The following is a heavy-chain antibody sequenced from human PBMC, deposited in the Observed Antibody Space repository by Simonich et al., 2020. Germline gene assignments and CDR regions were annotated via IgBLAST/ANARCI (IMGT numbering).Heavy chain of an antibody. V-gene: IGHV4-34*01. CDR1: GGSFSGYY. CDR3: ARCGLVNYDILTGYHNWFDP. J-gene: IGHJ5*02. CDR2: INHSGTP. Sequence: QVQLQQWGAGLLKPSETLSLTCAVYGGSFSGYYWSWIRQPPGMGLEWMGEINHSGTPNYNPALKVRFTVTVDPSNNRFSMKLSSVTAADTAVYYCARCGLVNYDILTGYHNWFDPWGQGTLVTVSS. D-gene: IGHD3-9*01.